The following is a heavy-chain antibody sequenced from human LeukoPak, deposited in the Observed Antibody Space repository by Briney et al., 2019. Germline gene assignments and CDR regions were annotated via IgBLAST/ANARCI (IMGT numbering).Heavy chain of an antibody. D-gene: IGHD3-10*01. CDR2: ISSSGSTI. CDR3: ARDGILWFGELHDAFDI. V-gene: IGHV3-11*01. J-gene: IGHJ3*02. CDR1: GFTFSDYY. Sequence: GGSLRLSCAASGFTFSDYYISWIRQAPGKGLEWVSYISSSGSTIYYADSVKGRFTISRDNAKNSLYLQMNSLSAEDTAVYYCARDGILWFGELHDAFDIWGQGTMVTVSS.